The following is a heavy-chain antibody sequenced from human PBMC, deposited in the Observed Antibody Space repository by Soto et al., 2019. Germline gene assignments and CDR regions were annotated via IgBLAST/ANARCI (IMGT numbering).Heavy chain of an antibody. CDR3: ERARGVLMVYVQDY. CDR1: GYTFTSYG. J-gene: IGHJ4*02. D-gene: IGHD2-8*01. CDR2: ISAYNGNT. V-gene: IGHV1-18*01. Sequence: QVQLVQSGAEVKKPGAAVKVSCKASGYTFTSYGISWVRQAPGQGLEWMGCISAYNGNTNYALKLKGRVTMTTDTSKRTAYMELRSLRSDDTAVYYCERARGVLMVYVQDYLGQRTLVPVSS.